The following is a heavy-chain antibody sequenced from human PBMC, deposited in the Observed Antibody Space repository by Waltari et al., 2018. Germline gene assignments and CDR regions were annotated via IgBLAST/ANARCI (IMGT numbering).Heavy chain of an antibody. J-gene: IGHJ4*02. CDR2: IYSGGST. CDR3: ARTTWIQPWY. Sequence: EVQLVESGGGLVQPGGSMRLSCAASGFTVSSNYLRWVRQAPGKGLEWVSVIYSGGSTYYADSVKGRFTISRDNSKNTLYLQMNSLRAEDTAVYYCARTTWIQPWYWGQGTLVTVSS. D-gene: IGHD5-18*01. V-gene: IGHV3-66*02. CDR1: GFTVSSNY.